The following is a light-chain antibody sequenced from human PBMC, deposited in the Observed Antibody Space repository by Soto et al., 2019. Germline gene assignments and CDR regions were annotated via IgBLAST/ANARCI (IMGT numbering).Light chain of an antibody. V-gene: IGKV3-15*01. CDR2: XSS. CDR1: QSFXSS. CDR3: QQYNNRWT. Sequence: IALTQSPATLSLSPGESATLSCRASQSFXSSFGCDGQKPGQAPRTLSSXSSTNATGIPARFSGSGSGTEFTLTISSLQSEDVEVYYCQQYNNRWTFGQGTKVDIK. J-gene: IGKJ1*01.